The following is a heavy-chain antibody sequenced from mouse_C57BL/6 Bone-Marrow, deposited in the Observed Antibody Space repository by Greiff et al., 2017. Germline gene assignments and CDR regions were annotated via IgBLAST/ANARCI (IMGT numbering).Heavy chain of an antibody. CDR2: IYPGSGST. V-gene: IGHV1-55*01. J-gene: IGHJ2*01. Sequence: QVHVKQPGAELVKPGASVKMSCKASGYTFTSYWITWVKQRPGQGLEWIGDIYPGSGSTNYNEKFKSKATLTVDTSSSTAYMQLSSLTSEDSAVYYCARGIRNYFDCWGQGTTLTVSS. CDR1: GYTFTSYW. CDR3: ARGIRNYFDC.